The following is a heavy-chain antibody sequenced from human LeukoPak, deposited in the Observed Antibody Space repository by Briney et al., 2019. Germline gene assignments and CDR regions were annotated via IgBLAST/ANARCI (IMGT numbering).Heavy chain of an antibody. V-gene: IGHV4-31*03. Sequence: MASETLSLTCTVSGGSISSGGYYWSWIRQHPGKGLEWIGYIYYSGSTYYNPSLKSRVTISVDTSKNQFSLKLSSVTAADTAVYYCARWGGGDYPFDYWGQGTLVTVSS. J-gene: IGHJ4*02. CDR1: GGSISSGGYY. D-gene: IGHD4-17*01. CDR2: IYYSGST. CDR3: ARWGGGDYPFDY.